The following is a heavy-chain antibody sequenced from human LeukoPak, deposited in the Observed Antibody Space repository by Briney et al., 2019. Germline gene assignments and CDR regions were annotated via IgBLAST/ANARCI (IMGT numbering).Heavy chain of an antibody. Sequence: GASVTVSFTSSVYTFTIYDINWVRQATGQGPEWMGWMNPNSGNTGYAQKFQGRVTMTSNTAISTAYMELSGLRSEDTAVYYCASPSAQIPHSSGYYNAWGQGTLVTVSS. D-gene: IGHD3-22*01. J-gene: IGHJ5*02. CDR3: ASPSAQIPHSSGYYNA. CDR2: MNPNSGNT. V-gene: IGHV1-8*01. CDR1: VYTFTIYD.